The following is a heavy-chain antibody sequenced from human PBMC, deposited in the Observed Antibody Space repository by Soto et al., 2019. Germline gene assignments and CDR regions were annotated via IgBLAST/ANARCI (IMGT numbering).Heavy chain of an antibody. J-gene: IGHJ6*02. Sequence: QVQLVQSGAEVKKPGSSVKVSCKASGGTFSSYTISWVRQAPGQGLEWMGRIIPILGIANYAQKFQGRVTITADKSTSTAYMELSSLRSEDTAVYYCASTDYYGSGSYFDYYGMDVWGQGTTVTVSS. V-gene: IGHV1-69*02. D-gene: IGHD3-10*01. CDR1: GGTFSSYT. CDR2: IIPILGIA. CDR3: ASTDYYGSGSYFDYYGMDV.